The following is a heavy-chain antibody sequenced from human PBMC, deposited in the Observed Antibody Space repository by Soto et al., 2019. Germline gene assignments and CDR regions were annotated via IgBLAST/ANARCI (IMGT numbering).Heavy chain of an antibody. CDR2: ISYDGRNK. D-gene: IGHD1-26*01. J-gene: IGHJ6*02. Sequence: GGSLSLSCVASDFSFRNYGMHWVRQAPGKGLEWVADISYDGRNKYYAESVKGRFTISRDNSKNTLYLQMNSLRTEDTAVYYCAKDWRWEQQIYGMNVWGQGTTVTVSS. CDR1: DFSFRNYG. CDR3: AKDWRWEQQIYGMNV. V-gene: IGHV3-30*18.